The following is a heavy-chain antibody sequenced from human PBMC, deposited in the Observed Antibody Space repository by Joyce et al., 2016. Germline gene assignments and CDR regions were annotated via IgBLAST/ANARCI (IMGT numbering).Heavy chain of an antibody. V-gene: IGHV3-23*01. J-gene: IGHJ4*02. CDR3: AKERYGYGYAED. CDR1: GFIFSSHH. Sequence: EVQLLESGGGVKQLGGSLRLSCVGSGFIFSSHHMSWVRLAPVKGPQCVSAIDTWGDRTWDPDPVKGRFTISRDNSKNTVDLQINDLRVEYSAVYYWAKERYGYGYAEDWGQGALVTVSS. CDR2: IDTWGDRT. D-gene: IGHD5-18*01.